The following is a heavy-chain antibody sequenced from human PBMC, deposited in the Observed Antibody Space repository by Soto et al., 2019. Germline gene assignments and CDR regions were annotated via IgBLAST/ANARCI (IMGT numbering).Heavy chain of an antibody. D-gene: IGHD2-15*01. J-gene: IGHJ4*01. V-gene: IGHV3-64D*06. CDR2: VSTSGRST. CDR3: VKQAHGLDGVACDY. CDR1: GCVFSEST. Sequence: GGSLRLSCSACGCVFSESTIYWVRQVPGKGLEAISAVSTSGRSTYYADSVKDRFTISRDNSKNTLFLQMGSLRPEDTAIHYCVKQAHGLDGVACDYWGQGTQVTVSS.